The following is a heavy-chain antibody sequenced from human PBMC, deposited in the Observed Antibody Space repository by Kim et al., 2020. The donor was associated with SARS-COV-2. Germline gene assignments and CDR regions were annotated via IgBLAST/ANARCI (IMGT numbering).Heavy chain of an antibody. CDR2: ISSSSSYI. J-gene: IGHJ5*02. V-gene: IGHV3-21*01. D-gene: IGHD3-10*01. CDR1: GFTFSSYS. Sequence: GGSLRLSCAASGFTFSSYSMNWVRQAPGKGLEWVSSISSSSSYIYYADSVKGRFTISRDNAKNSLYLQMNSLRAEDTAVYYCARAGILWFGELFIPEYNWFDPWGQGTLVTVSS. CDR3: ARAGILWFGELFIPEYNWFDP.